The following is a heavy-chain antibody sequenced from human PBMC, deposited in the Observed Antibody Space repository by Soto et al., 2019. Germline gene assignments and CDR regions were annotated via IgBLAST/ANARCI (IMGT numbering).Heavy chain of an antibody. Sequence: GGSLRLSCAASGFTFDDYAMHWVRQAPGKGLEWVSGISWNSVSIGYADSVKGRFTISRDNAKNSLYLQMNSLRAEDTALYYCAKDFSKGGGRPAYYYYMDVWGKGTTVTVSS. CDR2: ISWNSVSI. D-gene: IGHD2-15*01. V-gene: IGHV3-9*01. CDR1: GFTFDDYA. J-gene: IGHJ6*03. CDR3: AKDFSKGGGRPAYYYYMDV.